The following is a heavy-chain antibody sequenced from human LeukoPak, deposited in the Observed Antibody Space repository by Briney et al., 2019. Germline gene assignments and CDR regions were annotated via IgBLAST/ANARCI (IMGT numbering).Heavy chain of an antibody. D-gene: IGHD4-11*01. Sequence: SETLSLTCAVYGGSFSGYYWSWIRQPPGKGLEWIGEINYSGSTNYNPSLKSRVTISVDTPKNQFSLKLSSVTAADTAVYYCARVRAQSQWYFDLWGRGTLVTVSS. CDR3: ARVRAQSQWYFDL. CDR1: GGSFSGYY. V-gene: IGHV4-34*01. CDR2: INYSGST. J-gene: IGHJ2*01.